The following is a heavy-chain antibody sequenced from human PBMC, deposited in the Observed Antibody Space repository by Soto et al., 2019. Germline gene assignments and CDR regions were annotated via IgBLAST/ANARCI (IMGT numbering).Heavy chain of an antibody. CDR1: GYTFFSYG. CDR3: ARLVGPTSSDNWFDP. CDR2: VSGYNGHT. Sequence: QVKLVQSGAEVKKPGASVKVSCETSGYTFFSYGITLVRQAPGQGLEWMGWVSGYNGHTNYAQKFQGRVTMTRDISTTTAYMELRNLRSDDTAVYYCARLVGPTSSDNWFDPWGQGTLVTVSS. D-gene: IGHD1-26*01. V-gene: IGHV1-18*01. J-gene: IGHJ5*02.